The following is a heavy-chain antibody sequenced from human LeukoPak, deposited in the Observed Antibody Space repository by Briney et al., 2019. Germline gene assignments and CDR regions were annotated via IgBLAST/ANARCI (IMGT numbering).Heavy chain of an antibody. CDR1: GYTFSSYW. CDR2: IYPGDSDT. D-gene: IGHD3-3*01. J-gene: IGHJ4*02. CDR3: ARQNDFRLDY. V-gene: IGHV5-51*01. Sequence: PGESLRISCKGSGYTFSSYWIGWVRQMPGKGLEWMGIIYPGDSDTRYSPSLQGQVSISVDTSIGTAYLQWSSLKASDTAIYYCARQNDFRLDYWGQGTLVTVSS.